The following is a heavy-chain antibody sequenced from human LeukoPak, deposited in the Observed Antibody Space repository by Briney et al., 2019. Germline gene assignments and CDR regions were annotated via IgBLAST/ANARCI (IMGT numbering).Heavy chain of an antibody. D-gene: IGHD6-13*01. CDR2: INPSGGST. J-gene: IGHJ4*02. CDR3: ASRYSSSWYYFDY. CDR1: GYTFTSYY. V-gene: IGHV1-46*01. Sequence: ASVKVSCKASGYTFTSYYMHWVRQAPGQGLEWMGIINPSGGSTSYAQKFQGRVTMTRNTSISTAYMELSSLRSEDTAVYYCASRYSSSWYYFDYWGQGTLVTVSS.